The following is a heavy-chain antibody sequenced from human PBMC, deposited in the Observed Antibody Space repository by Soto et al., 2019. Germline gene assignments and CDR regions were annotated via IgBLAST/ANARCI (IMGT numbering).Heavy chain of an antibody. CDR1: GFTFSTYW. J-gene: IGHJ4*02. Sequence: EVQLVQSGGDLVQPGGSLRLSCVASGFTFSTYWMTWVRQAPGMGLEWVAGIKEDGSEEVYVDSVKGRFSISRDNAKTSLYLQLNSLRAEHTAVYYCATAISSPFSNFDYWGQGSLVTVSS. CDR3: ATAISSPFSNFDY. V-gene: IGHV3-7*01. D-gene: IGHD2-2*01. CDR2: IKEDGSEE.